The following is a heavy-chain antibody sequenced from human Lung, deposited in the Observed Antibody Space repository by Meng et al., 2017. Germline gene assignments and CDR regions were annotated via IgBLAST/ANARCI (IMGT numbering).Heavy chain of an antibody. D-gene: IGHD6-19*01. CDR1: GDGVSSNSPA. J-gene: IGHJ4*02. V-gene: IGHV6-1*01. CDR2: TYYRSKWYN. Sequence: HLPQSAPDLLKPSQTRSLTCAISGDGVSSNSPAWNWIRQSPSRGLEWLGRTYYRSKWYNGYAVSVRSRITINPDTSKNQFSLQLNSVTPQDTAVYCCARSQQWLDSWGQGTLVTVSS. CDR3: ARSQQWLDS.